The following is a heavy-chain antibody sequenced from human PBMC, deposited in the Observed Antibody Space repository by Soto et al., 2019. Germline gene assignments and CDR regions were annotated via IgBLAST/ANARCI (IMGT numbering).Heavy chain of an antibody. J-gene: IGHJ5*02. V-gene: IGHV4-59*01. CDR1: GGSISSYY. D-gene: IGHD3-16*01. CDR3: ARVLFGSNRWFDP. Sequence: SDTLSLTWTVSGGSISSYYWSLSRQPPGKGREWIGYTYYSGSTNYNPSLKSRVTISVDTSKDQFSLKLSSVTAADTAVYYCARVLFGSNRWFDPWGQGTLVTVS. CDR2: TYYSGST.